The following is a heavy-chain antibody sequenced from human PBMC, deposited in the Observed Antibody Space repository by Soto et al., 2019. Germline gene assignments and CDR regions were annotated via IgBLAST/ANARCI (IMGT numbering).Heavy chain of an antibody. J-gene: IGHJ4*02. CDR3: ARGGYSYGTY. CDR2: IKQDGSEK. D-gene: IGHD5-18*01. CDR1: GFTFSSYL. V-gene: IGHV3-7*04. Sequence: GGSLRLSCAASGFTFSSYLMSWVRQAPGKGLEWVANIKQDGSEKYYVDSVKGRFTISRDNAKNSLYLQMNSLGAEDTAVYYCARGGYSYGTYWGQGTLVTVSS.